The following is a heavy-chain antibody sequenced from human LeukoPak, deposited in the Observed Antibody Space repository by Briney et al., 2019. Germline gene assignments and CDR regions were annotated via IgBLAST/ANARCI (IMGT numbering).Heavy chain of an antibody. D-gene: IGHD3-22*01. CDR1: GYTLTGYY. J-gene: IGHJ4*02. CDR3: ARDARNYYDSSGYYPDY. CDR2: INPNSGGT. Sequence: GASVKVSCKASGYTLTGYYMHWVRQAPGQGLEWMGWINPNSGGTNYAQKFQGRVTMTRDTSISTAYMELSRLRSDDTAVYYCARDARNYYDSSGYYPDYWGQGTLVSVSS. V-gene: IGHV1-2*02.